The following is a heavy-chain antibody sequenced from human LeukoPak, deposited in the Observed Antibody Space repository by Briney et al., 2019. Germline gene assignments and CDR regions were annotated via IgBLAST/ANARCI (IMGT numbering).Heavy chain of an antibody. J-gene: IGHJ3*02. CDR2: ISYSGTT. Sequence: PSETLSLTCTVSGASISSSRYYWGWIRQPPGKGLEWIGSISYSGTTYYNPSLKSRVTISVDTSRNQFSLKLSSVTAADTAVYYCARQSSGQQHAFDIWGQGTMVTVSS. CDR1: GASISSSRYY. D-gene: IGHD6-13*01. CDR3: ARQSSGQQHAFDI. V-gene: IGHV4-39*01.